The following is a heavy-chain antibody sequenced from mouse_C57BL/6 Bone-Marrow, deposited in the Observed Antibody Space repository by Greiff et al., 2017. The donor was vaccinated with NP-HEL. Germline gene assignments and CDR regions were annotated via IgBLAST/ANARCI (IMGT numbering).Heavy chain of an antibody. J-gene: IGHJ3*01. CDR1: GYTFTSYW. CDR2: IYPGSGST. D-gene: IGHD2-3*01. Sequence: QIQLQQPGAELVKPGASVKMSCKASGYTFTSYWITWVKQRPGQGLEWIGDIYPGSGSTNYNEKFKSKATLTVDTSSSTAYMQLSSLTSEDSAVYYCASDGYYERNGFAYWGQGTLVTVSA. V-gene: IGHV1-55*01. CDR3: ASDGYYERNGFAY.